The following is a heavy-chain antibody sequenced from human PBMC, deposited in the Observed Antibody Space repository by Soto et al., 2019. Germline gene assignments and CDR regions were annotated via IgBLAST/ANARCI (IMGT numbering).Heavy chain of an antibody. CDR2: IIPIFGTA. CDR1: GYTFTSYG. V-gene: IGHV1-69*13. CDR3: ARDREYYYDSSGYSHFDY. Sequence: ASVKVSCKASGYTFTSYGISWVRQAPGQGLEWMGWIIPIFGTANYAQKFQGRVTITADESTSTAYMELSSLRSEDTAVYYCARDREYYYDSSGYSHFDYWGQGTLVTVSS. D-gene: IGHD3-22*01. J-gene: IGHJ4*02.